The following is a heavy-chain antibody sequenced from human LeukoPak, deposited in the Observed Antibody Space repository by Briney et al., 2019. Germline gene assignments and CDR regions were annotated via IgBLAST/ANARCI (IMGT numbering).Heavy chain of an antibody. J-gene: IGHJ4*02. CDR1: GGSISGTLYY. CDR3: ARIIVVTSTDYFDS. V-gene: IGHV4-39*01. Sequence: TSETLSLTCTVSGGSISGTLYYWGWIRQPPGKGLEWIGSIFYSGITYYNPSLQSRVTISVDASKSQFSLHLSSVTAADTALYYCARIIVVTSTDYFDSWGQGTLVTVSS. CDR2: IFYSGIT. D-gene: IGHD2/OR15-2a*01.